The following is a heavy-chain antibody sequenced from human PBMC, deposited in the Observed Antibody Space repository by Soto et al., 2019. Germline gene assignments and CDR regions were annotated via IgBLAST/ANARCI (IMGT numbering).Heavy chain of an antibody. CDR2: IFSNDEK. Sequence: SGPTLVNPTETLTLTCTVSGFSLSNARKGVSWIRQPPGKALEWLAHIFSNDEKSYSTSLKSRITISKDTSKSQVVLTMTNMDPVDTATYYCARTLTRPYGSGSYYNVRANDYWGQGTLVTVSS. D-gene: IGHD3-10*01. CDR3: ARTLTRPYGSGSYYNVRANDY. V-gene: IGHV2-26*01. J-gene: IGHJ4*02. CDR1: GFSLSNARKG.